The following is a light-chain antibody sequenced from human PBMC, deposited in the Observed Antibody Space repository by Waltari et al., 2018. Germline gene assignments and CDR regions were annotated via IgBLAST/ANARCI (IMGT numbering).Light chain of an antibody. V-gene: IGKV1-39*01. CDR1: QSISSY. CDR2: VAS. J-gene: IGKJ1*01. CDR3: QQSYSTPWT. Sequence: DIQMTQSPSSLSASVGDRVTITCRASQSISSYLNWCQQKPGKAPKRLIYVASSLESGVPSRFSGSGSGTDFTLTISSLQPEDFATYYCQQSYSTPWTFGQGTKVEIK.